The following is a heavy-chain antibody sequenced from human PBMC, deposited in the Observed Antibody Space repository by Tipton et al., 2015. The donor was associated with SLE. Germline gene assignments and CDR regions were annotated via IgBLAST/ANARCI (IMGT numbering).Heavy chain of an antibody. Sequence: LRLSCTVSGGSISSYYWNWIRLPPGKGLEWIGYIYYAGSTYYNPSLKSRVTISVDTSKNQFSLKLSSVTAADTAVYYCARAAPTRVGATTFDYWGQGTLVTVSS. CDR3: ARAAPTRVGATTFDY. CDR2: IYYAGST. V-gene: IGHV4-59*01. J-gene: IGHJ4*02. D-gene: IGHD1-26*01. CDR1: GGSISSYY.